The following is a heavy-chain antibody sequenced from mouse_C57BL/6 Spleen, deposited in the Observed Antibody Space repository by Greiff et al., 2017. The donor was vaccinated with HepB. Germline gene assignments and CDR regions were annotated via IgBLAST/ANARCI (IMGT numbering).Heavy chain of an antibody. D-gene: IGHD2-2*01. CDR3: ARSEVTKRAWFAY. CDR1: GYAFSSYW. J-gene: IGHJ3*01. CDR2: IYPGDGDT. Sequence: VQLQQSGAELVKPGASVKISCKASGYAFSSYWMNWVKQRPGKGLEWIGQIYPGDGDTNYNGKFKGKATLTADKSSSTAYMQLSSLTSEGSAVYVSARSEVTKRAWFAYWGQGTLVTVSA. V-gene: IGHV1-80*01.